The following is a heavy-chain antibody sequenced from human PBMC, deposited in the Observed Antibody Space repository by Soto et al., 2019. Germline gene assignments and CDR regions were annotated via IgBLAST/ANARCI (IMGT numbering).Heavy chain of an antibody. Sequence: PGGSLRLSCTASGFTFSNYNMNWVRQAPGKGLEWVSFISGSSNTIYYADSVKGRFTISRDNARNSLYLQMNSLRADDTAVFYCARGNGYNYYYMDVWGKGTTVTVSS. V-gene: IGHV3-48*01. J-gene: IGHJ6*03. CDR2: ISGSSNTI. CDR3: ARGNGYNYYYMDV. CDR1: GFTFSNYN.